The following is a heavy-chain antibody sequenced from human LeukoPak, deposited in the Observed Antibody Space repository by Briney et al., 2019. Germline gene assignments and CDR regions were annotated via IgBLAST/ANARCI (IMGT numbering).Heavy chain of an antibody. CDR3: ARVSAAAGVYYFDY. D-gene: IGHD6-13*01. J-gene: IGHJ4*02. Sequence: GGSLRLSCAASGFTFSSYGMNWVRQAPGKGLEWVSFISTSSNYIYYVDSLKGRFTISRDNANNSLFLQMNSLRVEDTAVYYCARVSAAAGVYYFDYWGQGTLVTVSS. CDR2: ISTSSNYI. V-gene: IGHV3-21*01. CDR1: GFTFSSYG.